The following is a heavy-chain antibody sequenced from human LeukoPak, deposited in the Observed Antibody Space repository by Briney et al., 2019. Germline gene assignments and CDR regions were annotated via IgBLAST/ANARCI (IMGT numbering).Heavy chain of an antibody. V-gene: IGHV1-18*01. D-gene: IGHD3-22*01. CDR2: ISAYNGNT. CDR1: GYTFTSYG. J-gene: IGHJ3*02. Sequence: GASVKVSCKASGYTFTSYGISWVRQAPGQGLEWMGWISAYNGNTNYAQKLQGRVTMTTDTSTSTAYMELRSLRSDDTAVYYCAPRSDSSGYHISDAFDIWGQGTMVTVYS. CDR3: APRSDSSGYHISDAFDI.